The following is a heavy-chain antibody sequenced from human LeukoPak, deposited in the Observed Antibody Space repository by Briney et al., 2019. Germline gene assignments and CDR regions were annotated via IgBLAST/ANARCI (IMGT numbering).Heavy chain of an antibody. CDR2: INHSGST. CDR3: ARASDYDSSGYYYRLRFYYYMDV. D-gene: IGHD3-22*01. Sequence: PSETLSLTCAVYGGSFTDYFLSWIRQPPGKGLEWIGEINHSGSTNYNPSLKSRVTISVDTSKNQFSLKLSSVTAADTAVYYCARASDYDSSGYYYRLRFYYYMDVWGKGTTVTVSS. J-gene: IGHJ6*03. CDR1: GGSFTDYF. V-gene: IGHV4-34*01.